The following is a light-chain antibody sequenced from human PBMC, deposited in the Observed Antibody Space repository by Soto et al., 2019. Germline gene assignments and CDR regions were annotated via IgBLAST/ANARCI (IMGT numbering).Light chain of an antibody. CDR1: QSVRSNY. CDR3: RHYGSSAYT. Sequence: EFVLTQSPGTLSLSPGERATLSCRASQSVRSNYLAWYQQKSGQSPRLLIYGASNRATGIPDRFSGSGSGTDFTLTISTLEPEDFAVFYCRHYGSSAYTFGQGTTLEIK. CDR2: GAS. V-gene: IGKV3-20*01. J-gene: IGKJ2*01.